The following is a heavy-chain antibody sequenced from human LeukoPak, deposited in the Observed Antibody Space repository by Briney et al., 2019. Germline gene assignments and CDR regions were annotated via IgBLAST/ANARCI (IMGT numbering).Heavy chain of an antibody. J-gene: IGHJ3*02. CDR3: ARGPDDAFDI. Sequence: PSETLSLTCTVSGGSISSGSYYWSWIRQPAGKGLEWIGRIYTSGSTNYNPSLKSRVTMSVDTSKNQFSLKLSSVTAADTAVYYCARGPDDAFDIWGQGTMVTVSS. CDR1: GGSISSGSYY. V-gene: IGHV4-61*02. CDR2: IYTSGST.